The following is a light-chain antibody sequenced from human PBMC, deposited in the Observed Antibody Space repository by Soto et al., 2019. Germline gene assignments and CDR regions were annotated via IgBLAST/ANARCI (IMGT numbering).Light chain of an antibody. J-gene: IGLJ3*02. CDR3: SSYAGSNILV. CDR2: EVT. V-gene: IGLV2-8*01. Sequence: QSVLTQPPSASGSPGQSVTISCTGTSSDVGGYNYVSWYQQHPGKVPKLMIYEVTKRPSGVPDRFSGSKSGNTASLTVSGLQAEDEADYYCSSYAGSNILVFGGETKLPS. CDR1: SSDVGGYNY.